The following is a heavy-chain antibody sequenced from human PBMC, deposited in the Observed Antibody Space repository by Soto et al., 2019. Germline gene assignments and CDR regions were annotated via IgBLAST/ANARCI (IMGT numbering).Heavy chain of an antibody. J-gene: IGHJ3*02. CDR3: ARSSGILPEDAFDI. D-gene: IGHD1-26*01. CDR1: GFTFSSYA. V-gene: IGHV3-30-3*01. CDR2: ISYDGSNK. Sequence: QVQLVESGGGVVQPGRSLRLSCAASGFTFSSYAMHLVRQAPGKGLEWVAVISYDGSNKYYADSVKGRFTISRDNSKNTLDLQMNSLRAEDTAVYYCARSSGILPEDAFDIWGQGTMVTVSS.